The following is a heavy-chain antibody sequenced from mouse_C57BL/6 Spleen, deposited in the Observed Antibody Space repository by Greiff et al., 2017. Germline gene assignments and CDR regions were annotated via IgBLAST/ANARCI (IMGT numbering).Heavy chain of an antibody. D-gene: IGHD1-1*01. CDR2: IDPSDSYT. CDR3: ARGYLRGFAY. CDR1: GYTFTSYW. Sequence: VQLQQPGAELVMPGASVKLSCKASGYTFTSYWMHWVKQRPGQGLEWIGEIDPSDSYTNYNQKFKGKSTLTVDKSSSTAYMQLSSLTSEDSAVYYCARGYLRGFAYWGQGTLVTVSA. V-gene: IGHV1-69*01. J-gene: IGHJ3*01.